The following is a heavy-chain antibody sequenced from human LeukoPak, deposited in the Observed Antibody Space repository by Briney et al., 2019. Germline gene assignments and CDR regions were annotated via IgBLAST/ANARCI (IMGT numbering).Heavy chain of an antibody. J-gene: IGHJ4*02. CDR1: GGTFSSYA. V-gene: IGHV1-69*06. CDR3: ATDPGPSASGSYLYYFDY. D-gene: IGHD1-26*01. CDR2: IIPIFGTA. Sequence: ASVKVSCKASGGTFSSYAISWVRQAPGQGLEWMGGIIPIFGTANYAQKFQGRVTITADKSTSTAYMELSSLRSEDTAVYYCATDPGPSASGSYLYYFDYWGQGTLVTVSS.